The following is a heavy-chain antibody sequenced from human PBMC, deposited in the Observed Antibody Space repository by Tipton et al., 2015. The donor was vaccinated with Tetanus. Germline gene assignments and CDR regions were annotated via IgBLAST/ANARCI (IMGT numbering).Heavy chain of an antibody. Sequence: GSLRLSCAASGLTFSSYWMSWVRQAPGKGLEWVANIKQDGSEKYYGDSVKGRFAISRDNAKNSLYLQMNTLRVEDTAVYYCAGAGADYWGQGTLVTVSS. CDR3: AGAGADY. V-gene: IGHV3-7*01. J-gene: IGHJ4*02. CDR1: GLTFSSYW. CDR2: IKQDGSEK. D-gene: IGHD3-10*01.